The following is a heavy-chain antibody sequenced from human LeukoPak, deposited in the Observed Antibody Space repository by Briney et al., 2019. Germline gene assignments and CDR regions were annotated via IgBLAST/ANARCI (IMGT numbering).Heavy chain of an antibody. Sequence: ASVKVSCKASGGTFSSYAISWVRQAPGQGLEWMGGIIPIFGTANYAQKFQGRVTITTDESTSTAYMELSSLRSEDTAVYYCASGPPVTPIDYFDYWGQGTLVTVSS. J-gene: IGHJ4*02. CDR2: IIPIFGTA. CDR3: ASGPPVTPIDYFDY. V-gene: IGHV1-69*05. CDR1: GGTFSSYA. D-gene: IGHD3-16*02.